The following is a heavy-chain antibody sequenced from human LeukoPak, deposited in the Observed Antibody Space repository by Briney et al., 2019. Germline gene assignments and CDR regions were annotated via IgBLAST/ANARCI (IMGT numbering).Heavy chain of an antibody. J-gene: IGHJ4*02. D-gene: IGHD1-26*01. CDR3: ARGGGIVGITGDY. CDR2: INPNSGGT. CDR1: GYTFTGYY. Sequence: ASVKVSCKASGYTFTGYYMHWVREAPGQGLEWMGWINPNSGGTNYAQKFQGRVTMTRDSSISTAYMELSRLRSDDTDVYYCARGGGIVGITGDYWGQGTLVTVSS. V-gene: IGHV1-2*02.